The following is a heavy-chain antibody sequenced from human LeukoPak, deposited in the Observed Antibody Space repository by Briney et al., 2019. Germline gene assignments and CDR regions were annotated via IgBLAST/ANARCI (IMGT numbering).Heavy chain of an antibody. J-gene: IGHJ5*02. CDR2: IYTSGST. CDR3: ARGSWFDP. D-gene: IGHD3-10*01. Sequence: PSETLSLTCTVSGGSISSGSYYWSWIRQPAGKGLEWIGRIYTSGSTNYNPSLKSRVTISVDTSKNQFSLKLSSVTAADTAVYYCARGSWFDPWGQGTLVTVSS. V-gene: IGHV4-61*02. CDR1: GGSISSGSYY.